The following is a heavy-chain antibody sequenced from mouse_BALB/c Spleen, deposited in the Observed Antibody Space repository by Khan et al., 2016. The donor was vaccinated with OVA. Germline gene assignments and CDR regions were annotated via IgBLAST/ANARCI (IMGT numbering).Heavy chain of an antibody. D-gene: IGHD1-1*01. V-gene: IGHV1-7*01. Sequence: VQLVESGAELAKPGASVKMSCKASGYTFANYWMHWVKQRPGQGLEWIGYINPSTDYTEYTQKFKDKATLTADKSSSTAYMQLTSLTSEDSALYYCVNHGSSSAWFTYWGKGTLVTVSA. J-gene: IGHJ3*01. CDR3: VNHGSSSAWFTY. CDR1: GYTFANYW. CDR2: INPSTDYT.